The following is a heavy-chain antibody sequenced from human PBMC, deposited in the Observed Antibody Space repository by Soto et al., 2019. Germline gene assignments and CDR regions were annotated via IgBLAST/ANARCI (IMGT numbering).Heavy chain of an antibody. D-gene: IGHD6-19*01. V-gene: IGHV1-69*13. CDR3: ARDHSSGWTPYYYGMDV. CDR1: GYPFTSYG. Sequence: SVKVSCKASGYPFTSYGISWVRQAPGQGLEWMGGIIPIFGTANYAQKFQGRVTITADESTSTAYMELSSLRSEDTAVYYCARDHSSGWTPYYYGMDVWGHGTTVTGSS. CDR2: IIPIFGTA. J-gene: IGHJ6*01.